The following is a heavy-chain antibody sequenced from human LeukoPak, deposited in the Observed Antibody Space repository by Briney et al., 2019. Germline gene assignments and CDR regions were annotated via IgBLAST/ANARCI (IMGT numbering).Heavy chain of an antibody. CDR3: AYDY. J-gene: IGHJ4*02. CDR2: ISYDGSNK. V-gene: IGHV3-30-3*01. CDR1: GFTFSSYW. Sequence: GGSLRLSCAASGFTFSSYWMTWVRQAPGKGLEWVAVISYDGSNKYYADSVKGRFTISRDNSKNTLYLQMNSLRAEDTAVYYCAYDYWGQGTLVTVSS.